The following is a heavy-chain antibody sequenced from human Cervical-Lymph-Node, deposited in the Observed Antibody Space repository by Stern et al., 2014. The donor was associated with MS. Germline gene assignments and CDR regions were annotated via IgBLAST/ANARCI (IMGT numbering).Heavy chain of an antibody. V-gene: IGHV1-69*01. CDR3: ARGELKEGLVRGMDV. Sequence: QVQLVQSGAEVKKPGSSGKVSCKASGGTFGSYAINWVRQAPGQGLEWMGGIVLTFGTANYAQNVQGRVTHTADEHPGTANSELSSLRSEDTAVYYCARGELKEGLVRGMDVWGQGTTVTVSS. CDR2: IVLTFGTA. J-gene: IGHJ6*02. CDR1: GGTFGSYA. D-gene: IGHD1-26*01.